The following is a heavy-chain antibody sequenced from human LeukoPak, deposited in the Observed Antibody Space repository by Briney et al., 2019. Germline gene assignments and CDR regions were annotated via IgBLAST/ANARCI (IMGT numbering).Heavy chain of an antibody. CDR3: ARDGSSFDY. Sequence: GGSLRLSCAASGFTFSNYWMSWVRQAPGKGLEWVANIKEDGSEKYYVDSVKGRFTISRDNAKISLYLQMNSLRVEDTALYYCARDGSSFDYWGQGGLVTVSS. V-gene: IGHV3-7*01. CDR2: IKEDGSEK. D-gene: IGHD2-15*01. CDR1: GFTFSNYW. J-gene: IGHJ4*02.